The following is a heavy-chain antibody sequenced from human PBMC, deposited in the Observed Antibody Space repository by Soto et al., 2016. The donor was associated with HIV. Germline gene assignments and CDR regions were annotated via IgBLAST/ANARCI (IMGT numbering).Heavy chain of an antibody. CDR2: INPNSGGT. Sequence: QVQLVQSGAEVKKPGASVKVSCKASGYTFTGYYMHWVRQASGQGLEWMGWINPNSGGTNYAQKFQGRVTMTRDTSINTAHMDLRILRSDDTAVYYCARSSGGPSYYYMDVWGKGTTVTVSS. D-gene: IGHD2-15*01. CDR3: ARSSGGPSYYYMDV. V-gene: IGHV1-2*02. CDR1: GYTFTGYY. J-gene: IGHJ6*03.